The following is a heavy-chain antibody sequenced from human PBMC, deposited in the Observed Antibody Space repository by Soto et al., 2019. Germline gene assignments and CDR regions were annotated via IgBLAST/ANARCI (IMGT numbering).Heavy chain of an antibody. V-gene: IGHV1-24*01. CDR1: GSTLAELS. CDR2: FYPEDGET. J-gene: IGHJ5*01. CDR3: ATFTLSGYDFQWFDS. Sequence: ASVKVSCQLSGSTLAELSVHWVRQAPGKGLEWMGGFYPEDGETIYAQKLQGRVTMTEDTSTDTAYMELSRLRSEDTAVYYCATFTLSGYDFQWFDSWGQGTLVTVSS. D-gene: IGHD5-12*01.